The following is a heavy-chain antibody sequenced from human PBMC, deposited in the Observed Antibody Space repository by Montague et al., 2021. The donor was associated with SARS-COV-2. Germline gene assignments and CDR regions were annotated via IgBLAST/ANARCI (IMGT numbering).Heavy chain of an antibody. J-gene: IGHJ2*01. V-gene: IGHV4-34*01. CDR3: ARLGLLPYYFDV. D-gene: IGHD3/OR15-3a*01. Sequence: SETLSLTCAVYGGSFSGYYWTWIRQSPGKGLEWIAEINHSGTTNYNFNPSLRSRVTISVDTSKGQFSLKLTSVTAADTAMYYCARLGLLPYYFDVWGRGALVTVSS. CDR2: INHSGTT. CDR1: GGSFSGYY.